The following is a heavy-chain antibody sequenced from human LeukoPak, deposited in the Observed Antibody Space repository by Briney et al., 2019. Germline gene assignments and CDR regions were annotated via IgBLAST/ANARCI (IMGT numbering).Heavy chain of an antibody. D-gene: IGHD6-13*01. J-gene: IGHJ5*02. Sequence: PSETLSLTCTVSGGSISSYYWSWIRQPPGKGLEWIGYTYYSGSTNYNPSLKSRVTISVDTSKNQFSLKLSSVTAADTAVYYCARSYGYSSSWYGSDWFDPWGQGTLVTVSS. CDR3: ARSYGYSSSWYGSDWFDP. CDR2: TYYSGST. CDR1: GGSISSYY. V-gene: IGHV4-59*08.